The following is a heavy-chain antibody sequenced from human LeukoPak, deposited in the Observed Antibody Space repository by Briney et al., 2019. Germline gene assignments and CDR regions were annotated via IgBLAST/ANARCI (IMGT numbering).Heavy chain of an antibody. J-gene: IGHJ4*02. D-gene: IGHD5-24*01. Sequence: SETLSLTCAVYGGSFSGYYWSWIRQPPGKGLEWIGEINHSGSTNYNPSLKSRVTISVDTSKNQFSLKLSSVTAADTAVYYCAGQMAPGLVDYWGQGTLVTVSS. V-gene: IGHV4-34*01. CDR2: INHSGST. CDR1: GGSFSGYY. CDR3: AGQMAPGLVDY.